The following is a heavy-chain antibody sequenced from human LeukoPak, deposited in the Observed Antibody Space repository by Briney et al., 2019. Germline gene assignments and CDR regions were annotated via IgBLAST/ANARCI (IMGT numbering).Heavy chain of an antibody. CDR1: GGSFSGYY. D-gene: IGHD2-15*01. CDR3: ARLGYCSGGSCFYYYYGMDV. Sequence: SETLSLTCAVYGGSFSGYYWSWIRQPPGKGLEWIGEINHSGGTNYNPSLKSRVTISVDTSKNQFSLKLSSVTAADTAVYYCARLGYCSGGSCFYYYYGMDVWGQGTTVTVSS. CDR2: INHSGGT. J-gene: IGHJ6*02. V-gene: IGHV4-34*01.